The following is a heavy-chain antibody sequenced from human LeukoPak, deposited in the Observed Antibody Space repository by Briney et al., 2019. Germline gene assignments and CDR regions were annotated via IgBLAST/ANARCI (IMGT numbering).Heavy chain of an antibody. Sequence: PGGSLRLSCAASEFTFSNYAMSWIRQAPGKGLEWVSAISGNGIDTYYADSVKGRFTISRDNSKNTLYLQMNSLRAEDTAVYYCAKGGGYESAGDYWGQGTLVTVSS. CDR2: ISGNGIDT. CDR3: AKGGGYESAGDY. J-gene: IGHJ4*02. D-gene: IGHD5-12*01. V-gene: IGHV3-23*01. CDR1: EFTFSNYA.